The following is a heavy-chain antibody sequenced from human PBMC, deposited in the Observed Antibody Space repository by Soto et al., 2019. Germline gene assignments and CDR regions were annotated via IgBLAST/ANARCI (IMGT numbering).Heavy chain of an antibody. CDR1: GGSISSSNW. CDR3: AXVRGRYYYAMXV. J-gene: IGHJ6*02. V-gene: IGHV4-4*02. CDR2: IYHSGST. D-gene: IGHD3-10*02. Sequence: SETLSLTCAVSGGSISSSNWWSWVRQPPGKGLEWIGEIYHSGSTNYNPSLKSRVTISVDKSKNQFSLKLSPVTAADTAVYYCAXVRGRYYYAMXVWGQGTTLXVSS.